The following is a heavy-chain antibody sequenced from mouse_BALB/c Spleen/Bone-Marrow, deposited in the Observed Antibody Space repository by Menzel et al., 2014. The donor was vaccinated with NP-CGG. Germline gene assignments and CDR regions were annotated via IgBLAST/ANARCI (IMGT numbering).Heavy chain of an antibody. J-gene: IGHJ2*01. D-gene: IGHD1-1*01. CDR2: ISSGSSTI. CDR1: GFTFSSFG. V-gene: IGHV5-17*02. Sequence: DVQLVESGGGLVQPGGSRKLSCAASGFTFSSFGMHWVRQAPEKGLEWVAYISSGSSTIYYADTVMGRFTISRDNPKNTLFLQMTSLRSEDTAMYYCVRSGSSSGYFDSRGQGTTLTVSS. CDR3: VRSGSSSGYFDS.